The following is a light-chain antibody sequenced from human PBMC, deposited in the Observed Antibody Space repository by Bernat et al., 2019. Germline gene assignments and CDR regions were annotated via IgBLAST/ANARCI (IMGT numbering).Light chain of an antibody. Sequence: EIVLTQSPGTLSLSPGDRATLSCRASQSVSSSYLAWYQQKPGQAPRLLVYGASSRATGIPDRFSGSGSGTDFSLTISRLGPEDFAVYYCQQYGSSPKTFGQGTKLEIK. J-gene: IGKJ2*01. V-gene: IGKV3-20*01. CDR3: QQYGSSPKT. CDR1: QSVSSSY. CDR2: GAS.